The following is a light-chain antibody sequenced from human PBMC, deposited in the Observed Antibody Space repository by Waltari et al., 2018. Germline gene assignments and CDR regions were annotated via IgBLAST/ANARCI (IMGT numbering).Light chain of an antibody. J-gene: IGLJ2*01. Sequence: QSALTQPASVSGSPGQSIPISCTGTSSDIRSYHYFPWYQQFPGKAPKLIIYDVSKRPSGVSNRFSGSKSGDSASLTISGLQVDDEAHYHCASYTSGSTHVAFGGGTQVTVL. CDR3: ASYTSGSTHVA. V-gene: IGLV2-14*01. CDR2: DVS. CDR1: SSDIRSYHY.